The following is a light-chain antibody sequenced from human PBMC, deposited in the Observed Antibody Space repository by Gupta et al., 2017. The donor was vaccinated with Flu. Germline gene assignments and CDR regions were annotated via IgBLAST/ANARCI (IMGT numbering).Light chain of an antibody. CDR1: NVGSKS. Sequence: GQTDRITCGGNNVGSKSVHWYQQTPGPAPVLLLYYDSHRHSGIPARFSGSNSGTTATVTTSRVEAGDEADYYCHVWDRSSDNWVFGGGTKLTVL. CDR2: YDS. J-gene: IGLJ2*01. V-gene: IGLV3-21*02. CDR3: HVWDRSSDNWV.